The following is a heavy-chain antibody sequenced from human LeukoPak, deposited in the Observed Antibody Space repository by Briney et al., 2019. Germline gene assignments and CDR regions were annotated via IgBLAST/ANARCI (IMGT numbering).Heavy chain of an antibody. CDR2: IIPIFDTP. V-gene: IGHV1-69*06. Sequence: SVKVSCKVSGGIFGSYAINWVRQAPGQGLEWLGRIIPIFDTPNYAQTFQGRVTISADKSTRTVYMELTSLRSEDTALYHCAKGSRLREAGSYRFWGQGTLVTVSS. J-gene: IGHJ4*02. CDR1: GGIFGSYA. D-gene: IGHD3-16*02. CDR3: AKGSRLREAGSYRF.